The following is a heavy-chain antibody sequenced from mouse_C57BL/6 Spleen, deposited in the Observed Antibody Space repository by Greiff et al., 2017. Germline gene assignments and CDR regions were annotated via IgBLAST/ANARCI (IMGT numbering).Heavy chain of an antibody. J-gene: IGHJ2*01. CDR2: ISDGGSYT. CDR1: GFTFSSYA. CDR3: ARDEDYYGSSYDY. V-gene: IGHV5-4*01. Sequence: DVQLQESGGGLVKPGGSLKLSCAASGFTFSSYAMSWVRQTPEKRLEWVATISDGGSYTYYPDNVKGRFTISRDNAKNNLYLQMSHLKSEDTAMYYCARDEDYYGSSYDYWGQGTTLTVSS. D-gene: IGHD1-1*01.